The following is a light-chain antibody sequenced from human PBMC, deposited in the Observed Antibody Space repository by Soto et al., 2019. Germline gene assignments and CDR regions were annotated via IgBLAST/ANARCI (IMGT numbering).Light chain of an antibody. V-gene: IGLV4-69*01. CDR3: QTWGAGIVV. Sequence: QSVLTQSPSASASLGASVKLTCTLSSGHSSYTIAWHQQQPEKGPRYLMKLNTDGSHSRGDGIPDRFSGSRSGAERYLAISSLQSEDEADNYCQTWGAGIVVFGGGTKLTVL. CDR1: SGHSSYT. J-gene: IGLJ2*01. CDR2: LNTDGSH.